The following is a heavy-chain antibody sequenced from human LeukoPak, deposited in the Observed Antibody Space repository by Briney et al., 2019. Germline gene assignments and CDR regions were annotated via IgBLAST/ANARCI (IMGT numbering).Heavy chain of an antibody. CDR3: ARLSTTYYYGSGSYPLPYFFHY. Sequence: PETLSATRSVSGASIRSSSFSCGLVRHPPGYCLKWLANIYYNGSTYDNPSLKRRVTISVDTSKKQFSLRLSSVPAADTAVYYCARLSTTYYYGSGSYPLPYFFHYWGQGTLGTVSS. CDR2: IYYNGST. V-gene: IGHV4-39*01. CDR1: GASIRSSSFS. J-gene: IGHJ4*02. D-gene: IGHD3-10*01.